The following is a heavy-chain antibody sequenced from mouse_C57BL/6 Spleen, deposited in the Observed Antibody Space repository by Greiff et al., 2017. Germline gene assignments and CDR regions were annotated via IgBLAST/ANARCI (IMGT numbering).Heavy chain of an antibody. CDR2: ISDGGSYT. Sequence: EVKLVESGGGLVKPGGSLKLSCAASGFTFSSYAMSWVRQTPEKRLEWVATISDGGSYTYYPDNVTGRYTNSRDNAKNNLYLQMSHLKSEDATLYYCSRDSNYDYWGQGTTLTVSS. CDR3: SRDSNYDY. J-gene: IGHJ2*01. V-gene: IGHV5-4*03. CDR1: GFTFSSYA. D-gene: IGHD2-5*01.